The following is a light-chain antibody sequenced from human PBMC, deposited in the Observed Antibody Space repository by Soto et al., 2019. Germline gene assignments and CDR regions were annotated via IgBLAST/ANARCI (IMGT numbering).Light chain of an antibody. J-gene: IGKJ1*01. Sequence: DIQMTQSPSTLSGSVGDRVTITCRASQTISSWLAWYQQKPGKAPKLLIYKASTLKSGVPPRFSGSGSGTEFTFTISSLQPDDFATYYCQYYNSYSEAFGQGTKVELK. V-gene: IGKV1-5*03. CDR1: QTISSW. CDR3: QYYNSYSEA. CDR2: KAS.